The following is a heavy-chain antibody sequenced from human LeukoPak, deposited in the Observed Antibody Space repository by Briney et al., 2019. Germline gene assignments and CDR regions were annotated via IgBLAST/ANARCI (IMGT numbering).Heavy chain of an antibody. CDR3: ARGRIVGALSFDN. CDR1: GYSISTDYF. Sequence: SETLSLTCTVSGYSISTDYFWGWIRQPPGKGLEWIGSFSHGGTTYYRSSLRSRVTISVDTPKNQLSLKLSSVTAADTAVYYCARGRIVGALSFDNWGQGTLVAVSS. V-gene: IGHV4-38-2*02. J-gene: IGHJ4*02. CDR2: FSHGGTT. D-gene: IGHD1-26*01.